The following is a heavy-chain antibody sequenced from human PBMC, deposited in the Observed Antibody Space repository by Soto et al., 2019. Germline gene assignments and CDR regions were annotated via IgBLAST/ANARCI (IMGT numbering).Heavy chain of an antibody. J-gene: IGHJ4*02. D-gene: IGHD2-21*02. CDR3: ARGVNVVVVTAALDY. CDR1: GDTFTDYY. CDR2: VNPSGGHT. V-gene: IGHV1-46*01. Sequence: QVQLVQSGAEVKKPGASVKVSCKASGDTFTDYYIHWVRQAPGQGLEWMGTVNPSGGHTTYAQHFMGRMTMTRDTSTSTLYMELTSLTSEDTAVYYCARGVNVVVVTAALDYWGQGTLVTVSS.